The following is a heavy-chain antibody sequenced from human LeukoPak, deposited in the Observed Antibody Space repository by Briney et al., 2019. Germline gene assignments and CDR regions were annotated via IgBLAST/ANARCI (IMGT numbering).Heavy chain of an antibody. CDR2: INPNSGGT. CDR3: ARVPAGGDGYPTDY. D-gene: IGHD5-24*01. J-gene: IGHJ4*02. V-gene: IGHV1-2*02. Sequence: GSVKVSCKASGYTFTGYYMHWVRQAPGQGLEWMGWINPNSGGTNYAQKFQGRVTMTRDTSISTAYMELSRLRSDDTAVYYCARVPAGGDGYPTDYWGQGTLVTVSS. CDR1: GYTFTGYY.